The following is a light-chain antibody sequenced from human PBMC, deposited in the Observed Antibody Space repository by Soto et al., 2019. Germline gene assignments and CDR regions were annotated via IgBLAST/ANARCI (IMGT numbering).Light chain of an antibody. CDR2: GAS. CDR3: QQYNNWPPGT. J-gene: IGKJ1*01. Sequence: EIVMTQSPATLSVSPGERSTLSCRASQSVSGNLAWYQQKPGQAPRLVIYGASTRATGIPARFSGSGSGTEFTLTISSLQPEDFAVYYCQQYNNWPPGTFGQGTKVDIK. CDR1: QSVSGN. V-gene: IGKV3-15*01.